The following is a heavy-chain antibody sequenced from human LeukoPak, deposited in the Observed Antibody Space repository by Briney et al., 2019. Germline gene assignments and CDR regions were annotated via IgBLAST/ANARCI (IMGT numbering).Heavy chain of an antibody. CDR3: ARPSPPGDGYNPPDH. CDR1: GFNFDNFA. CDR2: ISHDGRTK. D-gene: IGHD5-24*01. J-gene: IGHJ4*02. Sequence: GALTLSCVVSGFNFDNFAMHWVRQPLGKGLEWVAVISHDGRTKYYADSMKGRITISRDNSKNTLFLQMNNLRSKDTAVYFCARPSPPGDGYNPPDHWGQGTLVTVSS. V-gene: IGHV3-30*04.